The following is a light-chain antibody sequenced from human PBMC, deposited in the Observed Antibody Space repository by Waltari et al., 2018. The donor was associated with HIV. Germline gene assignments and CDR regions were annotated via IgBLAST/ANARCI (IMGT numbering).Light chain of an antibody. V-gene: IGLV1-44*01. CDR1: SNNIGSYA. Sequence: QSALTQEASVSATVGQEFTLSCPDNSNNIGSYAVCWYQQISHGAPKAVMFGDSLPSGIPDRFSGSKSGTTASLVISGLQPEDEADYYCSTWDYSLSAYVFGAGTKVTVL. CDR3: STWDYSLSAYV. CDR2: GDS. J-gene: IGLJ1*01.